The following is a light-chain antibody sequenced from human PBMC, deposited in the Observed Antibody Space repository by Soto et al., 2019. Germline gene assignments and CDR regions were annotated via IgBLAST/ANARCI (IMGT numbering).Light chain of an antibody. CDR2: LGS. CDR3: MQPLQTPIT. Sequence: DIVMTQSPLSLPVTPGEPASISCRSSQSLLQNNGHNYLDWYLQKPGQSPQLLIYLGSNRASGVPDRFSGSGSGTDFTLKISRVEAEDVGIYYCMQPLQTPITFGQGTRLEIK. V-gene: IGKV2-28*01. CDR1: QSLLQNNGHNY. J-gene: IGKJ5*01.